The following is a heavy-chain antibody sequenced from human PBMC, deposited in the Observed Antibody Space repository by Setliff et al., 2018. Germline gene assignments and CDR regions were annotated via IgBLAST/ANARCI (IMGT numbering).Heavy chain of an antibody. D-gene: IGHD5-18*01. V-gene: IGHV1-8*02. CDR2: MNPNSGNT. Sequence: GASVKVSCKASGYTFTSYDINWVRQATGQGLEWMGWMNPNSGNTGYAQKFQGRVTMTRNTSISTAYMELSSLRSEVTAVYYCARRVGSVGIQLPDYWGQGTLVTVSS. CDR1: GYTFTSYD. CDR3: ARRVGSVGIQLPDY. J-gene: IGHJ4*02.